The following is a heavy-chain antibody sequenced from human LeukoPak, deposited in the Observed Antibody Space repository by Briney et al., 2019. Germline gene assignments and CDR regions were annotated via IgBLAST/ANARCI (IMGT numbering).Heavy chain of an antibody. D-gene: IGHD3-22*01. CDR3: AIMHPYYDGNGYWVQ. Sequence: GGSLRLSCAASGFTFSSYGMHWVRQAPGKGLEWVSGINTSGGSTAYADSVKGRFTISRDNPRNTLYMQMNSLRAEDTALYYCAIMHPYYDGNGYWVQWGQGTLVTVSS. CDR2: INTSGGST. V-gene: IGHV3-23*01. CDR1: GFTFSSYG. J-gene: IGHJ4*02.